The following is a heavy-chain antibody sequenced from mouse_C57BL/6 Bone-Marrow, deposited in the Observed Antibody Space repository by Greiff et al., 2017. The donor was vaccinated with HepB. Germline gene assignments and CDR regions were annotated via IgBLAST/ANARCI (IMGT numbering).Heavy chain of an antibody. CDR2: ISDGGSYT. Sequence: EVKVVESGGGLVKPGGSLKLSCAASGFTFSSYAMSWVRQTPEKRLEWVATISDGGSYTYYPDNVKGRFTISRDNAKNNLYLQMSHLKSEDTAMYYCARDRAVVAYYAMDYWGQGTSVTVSS. CDR3: ARDRAVVAYYAMDY. CDR1: GFTFSSYA. D-gene: IGHD1-1*01. V-gene: IGHV5-4*01. J-gene: IGHJ4*01.